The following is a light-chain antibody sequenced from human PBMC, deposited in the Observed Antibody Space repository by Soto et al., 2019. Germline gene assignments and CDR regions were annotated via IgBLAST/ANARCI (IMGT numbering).Light chain of an antibody. CDR1: GGHNTYT. Sequence: QLVLTQSPSASASLGASVKLTCTLSGGHNTYTIAWHQLQPEKGPRYLMRLDSDGSHSKGDGIPDRFSGSSSGAERYLIISSLQSDDEADYYCQTWGTGIQVFGGGTKLTVL. V-gene: IGLV4-69*01. CDR2: LDSDGSH. J-gene: IGLJ3*02. CDR3: QTWGTGIQV.